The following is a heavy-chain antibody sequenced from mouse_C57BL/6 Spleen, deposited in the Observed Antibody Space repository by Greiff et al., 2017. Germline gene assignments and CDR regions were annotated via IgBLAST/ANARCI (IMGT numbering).Heavy chain of an antibody. Sequence: VQLQQSGAELVKPGASVKLSCTASGFNIKDYYMRWVKQRTEQGLEWIGRIDPEDGETKYAPKFQGKATITADTSSNTAYLQLSSLTSEDTAVYYCAYYGSSNWYFDVWGTGTTVTVSS. J-gene: IGHJ1*03. CDR1: GFNIKDYY. D-gene: IGHD1-1*01. CDR3: AYYGSSNWYFDV. CDR2: IDPEDGET. V-gene: IGHV14-2*01.